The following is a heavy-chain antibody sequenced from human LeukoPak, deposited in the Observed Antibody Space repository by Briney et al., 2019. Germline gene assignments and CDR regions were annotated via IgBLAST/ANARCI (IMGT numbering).Heavy chain of an antibody. J-gene: IGHJ6*03. V-gene: IGHV1-18*01. CDR3: ARAPRYYGSGSYYALSGYYYYLDV. D-gene: IGHD3-10*01. CDR2: ISAYNGNS. CDR1: GYTFTSYG. Sequence: GSVKVSCKASGYTFTSYGISWVRQAPGQGLEWMGWISAYNGNSNYAQKLQGRVTMTTDTSTSTAYMELRSLRSDDTAVYYCARAPRYYGSGSYYALSGYYYYLDVWGKGTTVTVSS.